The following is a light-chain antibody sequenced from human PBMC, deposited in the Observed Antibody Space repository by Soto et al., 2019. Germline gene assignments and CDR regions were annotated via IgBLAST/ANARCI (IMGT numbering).Light chain of an antibody. CDR3: SSYSNSTAYL. J-gene: IGLJ1*01. Sequence: QSALTQPASVSGSPGQSITISCTGTSSDVGGYDYVSWYQLHPGKAPKLMVFEVSNRPSGVSYRFSGSKSSNTASLTISGLQAEDEADYFCSSYSNSTAYLFGTGTKVTVL. CDR2: EVS. CDR1: SSDVGGYDY. V-gene: IGLV2-14*01.